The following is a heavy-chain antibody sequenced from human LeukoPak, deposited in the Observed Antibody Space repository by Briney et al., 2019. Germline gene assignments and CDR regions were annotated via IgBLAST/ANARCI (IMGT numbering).Heavy chain of an antibody. CDR2: MSPNSGDT. Sequence: ASVKVSCKASGYTFTSYDFNWVRQATGQRPEWMGWMSPNSGDTGYAQKFQDRVTMTRNTSISTAYMELSSLRSDDTAVYYCARAQNYYDQTFDYWGQGTLVTVSS. D-gene: IGHD3-22*01. J-gene: IGHJ4*02. CDR3: ARAQNYYDQTFDY. V-gene: IGHV1-8*01. CDR1: GYTFTSYD.